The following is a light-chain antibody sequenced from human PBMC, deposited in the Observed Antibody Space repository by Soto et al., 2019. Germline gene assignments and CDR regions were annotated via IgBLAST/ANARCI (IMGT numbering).Light chain of an antibody. V-gene: IGKV4-1*01. CDR1: QSVSYTSNNKNY. Sequence: DIVMTQSPDSLAVSLGERATINCKSSQSVSYTSNNKNYLVWYQQKPGQPPKLLIYWASTRESGVPERFSGSGSGTDFTLTISSLQAEDVAVYYCQQYYSTPLTFGGWTKVEIK. J-gene: IGKJ4*01. CDR3: QQYYSTPLT. CDR2: WAS.